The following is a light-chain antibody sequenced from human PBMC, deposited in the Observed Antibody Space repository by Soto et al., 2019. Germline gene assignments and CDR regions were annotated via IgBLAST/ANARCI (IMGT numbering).Light chain of an antibody. CDR2: SND. CDR1: NSNIGTNT. V-gene: IGLV1-44*01. J-gene: IGLJ2*01. Sequence: QSVLTQPPSASGTPGQRVTISCSGSNSNIGTNTINWYQQLPGTAPKLLIHSNDVRPSGVPDRFSGSKSGTSASLAISGLRSEDGADYYWEAWDDGRYGAVFGGGTKATVL. CDR3: EAWDDGRYGAV.